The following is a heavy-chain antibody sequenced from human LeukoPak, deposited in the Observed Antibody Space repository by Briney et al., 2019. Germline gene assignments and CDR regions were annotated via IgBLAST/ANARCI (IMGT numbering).Heavy chain of an antibody. V-gene: IGHV4-34*01. CDR1: GGSFSGYY. Sequence: PSETLSLTCAVYGGSFSGYYWSWIRQPPGKGLEWIGEINHSGSTNYNPSLKSRVTISVDTSKNQFSLKLSSVTAADTAVYYCARRYYGSGSYYKVRPYYYYMDVWGKGTTVTISS. CDR2: INHSGST. J-gene: IGHJ6*03. D-gene: IGHD3-10*01. CDR3: ARRYYGSGSYYKVRPYYYYMDV.